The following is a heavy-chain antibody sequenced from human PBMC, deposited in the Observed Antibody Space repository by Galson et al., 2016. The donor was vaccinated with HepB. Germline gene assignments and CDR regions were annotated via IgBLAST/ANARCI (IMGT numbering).Heavy chain of an antibody. CDR1: GFTFSSYT. CDR3: TVWMSQHIDD. J-gene: IGHJ4*02. V-gene: IGHV3-23*01. CDR2: IDSRTPTT. D-gene: IGHD3-16*01. Sequence: SLRLSCAASGFTFSSYTMNWVRQAPGKGLEWVATIDSRTPTTHYADSVRGRFTISRDNSKDTVYLQMITLTAEDTAVYYCTVWMSQHIDDWGQGTLVTVSS.